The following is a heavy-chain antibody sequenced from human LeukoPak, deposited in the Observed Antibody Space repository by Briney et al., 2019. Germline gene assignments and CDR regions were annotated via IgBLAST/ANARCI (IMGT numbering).Heavy chain of an antibody. CDR1: GGSISSSSYY. V-gene: IGHV4-39*01. D-gene: IGHD1-26*01. CDR3: AGSGIVGATLDY. CDR2: IYYSGST. Sequence: SETLSLTCTVSGGSISSSSYYWGWIRQPPGKGPEWIGSIYYSGSTYYNPSLKSRVTISVDTSKNQFSLKLSSVTAADTAVYYCAGSGIVGATLDYWGQGTLVTVSS. J-gene: IGHJ4*02.